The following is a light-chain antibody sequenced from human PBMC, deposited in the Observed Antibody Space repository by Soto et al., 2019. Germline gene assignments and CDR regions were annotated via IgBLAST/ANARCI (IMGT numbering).Light chain of an antibody. CDR3: QQSDSNLGT. J-gene: IGKJ2*01. CDR1: HSINNY. Sequence: IQMTQSPSSLSASVGDRVIITCRSDHSINNYLNWYQQRPGKVPKLLIYAASTLHSGVPSRFSGSGSGRVFTLTINSLQPEDFATYYCQQSDSNLGTFGRGNRVEI. V-gene: IGKV1-39*01. CDR2: AAS.